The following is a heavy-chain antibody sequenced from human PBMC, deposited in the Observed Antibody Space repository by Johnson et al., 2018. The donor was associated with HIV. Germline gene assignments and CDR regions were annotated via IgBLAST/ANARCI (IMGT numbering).Heavy chain of an antibody. CDR1: EFTYSDFY. CDR2: ITGSGTVV. Sequence: QVQLVESGGGLVKPGGSLRLSCAASEFTYSDFYINWIRQPPGKGLEWVSYITGSGTVVYYADSVKGRFTISRDIAENSLYLQMNSLRAEDTAVYYCARESRSDYDYDGFDIWGQGTLVTVSS. J-gene: IGHJ3*02. D-gene: IGHD5-12*01. V-gene: IGHV3-11*04. CDR3: ARESRSDYDYDGFDI.